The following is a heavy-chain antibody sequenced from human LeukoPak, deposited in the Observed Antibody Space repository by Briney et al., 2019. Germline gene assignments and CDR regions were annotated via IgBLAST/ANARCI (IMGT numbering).Heavy chain of an antibody. CDR1: GFTFSSYA. CDR3: AKDVGKWESLHFFDY. V-gene: IGHV3-23*01. CDR2: ISGSGAST. J-gene: IGHJ4*02. D-gene: IGHD1-26*01. Sequence: GGSLRLSCAASGFTFSSYAMSWVRQAPGKGLEWVSAISGSGASTYYADSVKGRFTISRDDSRNTLYLQMNSLRGDDTAVYYCAKDVGKWESLHFFDYWGQGTLVTVSS.